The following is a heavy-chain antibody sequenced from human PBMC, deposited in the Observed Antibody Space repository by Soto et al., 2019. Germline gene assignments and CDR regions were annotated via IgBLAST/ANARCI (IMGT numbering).Heavy chain of an antibody. J-gene: IGHJ6*02. V-gene: IGHV3-30-3*01. D-gene: IGHD3-22*01. CDR3: ARENYDSSGYYYEVSPGPPYYGMDV. Sequence: GGSLRLSCAASGFTFSSYAMHWVRQAPGKGLEWVAVISYDGSNKYYADSVKGRFTISRDNSKNTLYLQMNSLRAEDTAVYYCARENYDSSGYYYEVSPGPPYYGMDVWGQGTTVTVSS. CDR2: ISYDGSNK. CDR1: GFTFSSYA.